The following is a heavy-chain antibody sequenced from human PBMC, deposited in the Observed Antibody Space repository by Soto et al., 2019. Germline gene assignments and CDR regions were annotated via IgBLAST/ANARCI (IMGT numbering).Heavy chain of an antibody. Sequence: GGSLRLSCAASGFTFSSYAMSWVRQAPGKGLEWVSAISGSGGSTYYADSVKGRFTISRDNSKNTLYLQMNSLRAEDTAVYYCAKRLKDSGYAPRYYGMDVWGPGTTVTVSS. CDR1: GFTFSSYA. CDR2: ISGSGGST. CDR3: AKRLKDSGYAPRYYGMDV. D-gene: IGHD5-12*01. J-gene: IGHJ6*02. V-gene: IGHV3-23*01.